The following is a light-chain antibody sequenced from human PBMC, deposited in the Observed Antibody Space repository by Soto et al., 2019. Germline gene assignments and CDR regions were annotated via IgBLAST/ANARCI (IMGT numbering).Light chain of an antibody. CDR2: DVS. Sequence: LTXPRSVSGSPGQSVTISCTGTSSDVGRYDYVSWYQQHPGKAPKLIIYDVSERPSGVPDRFSGSKFGNTASLTISGLQAEDEADYSCCSFAGSYTYVFGTGTKVTVL. V-gene: IGLV2-11*01. CDR1: SSDVGRYDY. J-gene: IGLJ1*01. CDR3: CSFAGSYTYV.